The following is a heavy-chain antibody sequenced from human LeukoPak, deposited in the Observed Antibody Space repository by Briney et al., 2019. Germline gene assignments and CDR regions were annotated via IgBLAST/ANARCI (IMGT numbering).Heavy chain of an antibody. Sequence: SETLSLTCTVSGGSISSYYWSWIRQPPGKGLEWIGYIYYSGSTNYNPSLKSRVTISVDTSKNQFSLKLSSVTAADTAVYYCARQYYDYVWGSYRYNYYFDHWGQGTLVTVSS. J-gene: IGHJ4*02. D-gene: IGHD3-16*02. CDR2: IYYSGST. CDR1: GGSISSYY. CDR3: ARQYYDYVWGSYRYNYYFDH. V-gene: IGHV4-59*08.